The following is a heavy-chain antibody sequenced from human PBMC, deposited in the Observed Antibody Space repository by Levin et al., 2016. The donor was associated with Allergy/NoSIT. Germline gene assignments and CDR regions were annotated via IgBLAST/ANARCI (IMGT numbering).Heavy chain of an antibody. CDR2: IYYSGST. J-gene: IGHJ6*03. Sequence: WIRQPPGKGLEWIGYIYYSGSTNYNPSLKSRVTISLDTSKNQFSLKLSSVTAADTAVYYCATDFAATDYYYYMDVWGKGTTVTVSS. V-gene: IGHV4-59*01. CDR3: ATDFAATDYYYYMDV. D-gene: IGHD2-21*02.